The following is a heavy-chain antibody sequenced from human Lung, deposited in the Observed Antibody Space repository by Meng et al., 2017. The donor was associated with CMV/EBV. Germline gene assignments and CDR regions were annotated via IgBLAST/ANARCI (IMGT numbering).Heavy chain of an antibody. J-gene: IGHJ4*02. D-gene: IGHD6-6*01. CDR3: ARDYSSSGGSVN. CDR1: GYTFTGYY. CDR2: INPNSGGT. Sequence: ASGYTFTGYYMHWVRQAPGQGLEWMGWINPNSGGTNYAQKFQGRVTMTRDTSISTAYMALSRLRSDDTAVYYCARDYSSSGGSVNWGQGTLVTRLL. V-gene: IGHV1-2*02.